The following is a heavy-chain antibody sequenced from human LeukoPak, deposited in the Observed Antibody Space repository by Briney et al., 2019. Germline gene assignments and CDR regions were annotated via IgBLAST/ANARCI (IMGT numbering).Heavy chain of an antibody. CDR2: IYHSGST. Sequence: PSETLSLTCTVSGGSISSYYWSWIRQPPGKGLEWIGEIYHSGSTNYNPSLKSRVTISVDKSKNQFSLKLSSVTAADTAVYYCARDPVGYCSGGSCTAFDYWGQGTLVTVSS. CDR3: ARDPVGYCSGGSCTAFDY. V-gene: IGHV4-59*12. D-gene: IGHD2-15*01. J-gene: IGHJ4*02. CDR1: GGSISSYY.